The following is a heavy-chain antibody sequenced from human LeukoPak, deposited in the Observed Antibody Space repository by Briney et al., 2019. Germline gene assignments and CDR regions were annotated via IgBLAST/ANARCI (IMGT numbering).Heavy chain of an antibody. Sequence: SVKVSXXASXGTXXSYAISWXRQAPGQGLEWMGGIIPIFGTANYAQKFQGRVTITADESTSTAYMELSSLRSEDTAVYYCAAANQLLYHVAAYWGQGTLVAVSS. CDR2: IIPIFGTA. D-gene: IGHD2-2*02. V-gene: IGHV1-69*13. CDR1: XGTXXSYA. CDR3: AAANQLLYHVAAY. J-gene: IGHJ4*02.